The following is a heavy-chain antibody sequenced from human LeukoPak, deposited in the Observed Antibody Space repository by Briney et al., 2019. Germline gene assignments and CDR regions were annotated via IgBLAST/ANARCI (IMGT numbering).Heavy chain of an antibody. CDR1: GGTFSSYA. D-gene: IGHD6-13*01. CDR3: ARDSGLSSSWYLWDY. CDR2: IIPIFGTA. J-gene: IGHJ4*02. Sequence: ASVKVSCKASGGTFSSYAISWVRQAPGQGLEWMGGIIPIFGTANYAQKFQGRVTITADESTSTAYMELSSLRSEDTAVYYCARDSGLSSSWYLWDYWGQGTLVTVSS. V-gene: IGHV1-69*13.